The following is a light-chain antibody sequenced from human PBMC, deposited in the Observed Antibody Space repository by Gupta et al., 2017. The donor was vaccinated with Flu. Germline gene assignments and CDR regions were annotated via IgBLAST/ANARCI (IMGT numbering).Light chain of an antibody. CDR3: AAWDDSLTALSADGSLTGLWV. J-gene: IGLJ3*02. V-gene: IGLV1-44*01. CDR1: NIGSNC. CDR2: NDN. Sequence: NIGSNCVSWYQHRPGTAPRLLNHNDNQRPSGVPDRFSGSKSGTSASLAIGGLQSEDEADDYCAAWDDSLTALSADGSLTGLWVFGGGTKLSVL.